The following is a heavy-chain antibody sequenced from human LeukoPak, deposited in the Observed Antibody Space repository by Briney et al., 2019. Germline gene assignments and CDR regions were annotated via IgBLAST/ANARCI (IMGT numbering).Heavy chain of an antibody. CDR3: ARDARAAAGRVLDY. D-gene: IGHD6-13*01. Sequence: SETLSLTCTVSSGSISSYYWSWIRQPAGKGLGWIGRIYTSGSTNYNPSLKSRVTMSVDTSKNQFSLKLSSVTAADTAVYYCARDARAAAGRVLDYWGQGTLVTVSS. CDR2: IYTSGST. CDR1: SGSISSYY. J-gene: IGHJ4*02. V-gene: IGHV4-4*07.